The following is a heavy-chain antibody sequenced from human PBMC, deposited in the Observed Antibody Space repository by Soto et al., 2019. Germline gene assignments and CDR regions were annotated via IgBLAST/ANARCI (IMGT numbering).Heavy chain of an antibody. CDR1: GGSFSGYY. V-gene: IGHV4-34*01. CDR2: INHSGST. J-gene: IGHJ4*02. Sequence: QVQLQQWGAGLLKPSETLSLTCAVYGGSFSGYYWRWIRQPPGKGLEWIGEINHSGSTNYNPSLKSRVTISVDTAKNQFSLKLSSVTAADTAVYYCARGEGGYCSGGSCYSHFDYWGQGTLVTVSS. CDR3: ARGEGGYCSGGSCYSHFDY. D-gene: IGHD2-15*01.